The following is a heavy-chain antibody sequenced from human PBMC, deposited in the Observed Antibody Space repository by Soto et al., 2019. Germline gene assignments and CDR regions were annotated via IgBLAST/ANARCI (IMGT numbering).Heavy chain of an antibody. V-gene: IGHV3-23*01. CDR1: GFTFRNYA. J-gene: IGHJ6*02. CDR3: ARGDCSAAGCYIHYYYGMDV. Sequence: GGSLRLSCAAAGFTFRNYAMSWVRQAPGKGLEWVSAISRSGGTSYYADSVKGRFTISRDNAKDTLYLQMDNLRAEDTAVYYCARGDCSAAGCYIHYYYGMDVWGQGTTVTVSS. D-gene: IGHD2-2*02. CDR2: ISRSGGTS.